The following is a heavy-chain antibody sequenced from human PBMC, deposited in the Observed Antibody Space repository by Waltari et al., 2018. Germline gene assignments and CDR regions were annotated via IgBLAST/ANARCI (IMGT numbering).Heavy chain of an antibody. J-gene: IGHJ4*02. Sequence: EVQLLESGGALVQPGASLRLSWTASGLMVSDYAMSWVRQAPGKGLEWVSAIGESDASAYYAENLKGRFIISRDNSKNTLSLQMSSLTAEDTALYYCASGQWPDPFDYWGQGTQVTVST. CDR3: ASGQWPDPFDY. V-gene: IGHV3-23*01. CDR2: IGESDASA. D-gene: IGHD6-19*01. CDR1: GLMVSDYA.